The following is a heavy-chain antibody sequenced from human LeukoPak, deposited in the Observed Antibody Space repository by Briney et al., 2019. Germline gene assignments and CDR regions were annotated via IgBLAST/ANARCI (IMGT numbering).Heavy chain of an antibody. CDR3: AGCYVWGSYRQTPFDY. Sequence: ASVKVSCKASGGTFSSYAISWVRQAPGQGLEWMGRIIPILGIANYAQKFQGRVTITADKSTSTAYMELSSLRSEDTAVYYCAGCYVWGSYRQTPFDYWGQGTLVTVSS. V-gene: IGHV1-69*04. CDR1: GGTFSSYA. CDR2: IIPILGIA. D-gene: IGHD3-16*02. J-gene: IGHJ4*02.